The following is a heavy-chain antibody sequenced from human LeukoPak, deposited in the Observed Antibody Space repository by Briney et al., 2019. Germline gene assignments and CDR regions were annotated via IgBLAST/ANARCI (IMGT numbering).Heavy chain of an antibody. CDR3: ASSGDKKALFDY. V-gene: IGHV4-30-2*01. CDR1: GGSISSGGYS. J-gene: IGHJ4*02. D-gene: IGHD7-27*01. CDR2: IYHSGST. Sequence: PSETLSLTCAVSGGSISSGGYSWGWIRQPPGKGLEWIGYIYHSGSTYYNPSLKSRVTISVDRSKNQFSLKLSSVTAADTAVYYCASSGDKKALFDYWGQGTLVTVSS.